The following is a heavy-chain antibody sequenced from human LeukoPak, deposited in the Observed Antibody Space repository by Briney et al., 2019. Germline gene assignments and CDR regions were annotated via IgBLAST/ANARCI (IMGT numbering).Heavy chain of an antibody. CDR2: INPSGGST. Sequence: GASVKVSCKASGYTLTSYYMHWVRQAPGQGLEWMGIINPSGGSTSYAQKFQGRVTMTRDTSTSTVYMELSSLRSEDTAVYYCARDWSPHDAFDIWGQGTMVTVSS. V-gene: IGHV1-46*01. CDR1: GYTLTSYY. CDR3: ARDWSPHDAFDI. J-gene: IGHJ3*02.